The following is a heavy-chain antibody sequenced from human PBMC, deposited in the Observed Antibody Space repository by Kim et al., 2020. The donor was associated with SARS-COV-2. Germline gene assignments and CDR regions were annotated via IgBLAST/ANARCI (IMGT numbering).Heavy chain of an antibody. D-gene: IGHD3-9*01. V-gene: IGHV4-34*01. CDR2: INHSGST. CDR3: ARGPTEYYDILTGYYKRHYYFDY. CDR1: GGSFSGYY. Sequence: SETLSLTCAVYGGSFSGYYWSWIRQPPGKGLEWIGEINHSGSTNYNPSLKSRVTISVDTSKNQFSLKLSSVTAADTAVYYCARGPTEYYDILTGYYKRHYYFDYWGQGTLVTVSS. J-gene: IGHJ4*02.